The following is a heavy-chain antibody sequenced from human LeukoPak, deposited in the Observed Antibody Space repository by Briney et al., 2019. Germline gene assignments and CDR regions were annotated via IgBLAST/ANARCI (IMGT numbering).Heavy chain of an antibody. D-gene: IGHD6-13*01. CDR1: GGTFTSYA. CDR3: ARYPIASRWPYYFDY. V-gene: IGHV1-69*13. J-gene: IGHJ4*02. Sequence: SVTVSFTASGGTFTSYAISRGRQGPGQGNEWVGGIIAIFGTANYAQKFHGRVTISAYESTSTAYMELSSLRFEDTAVYDCARYPIASRWPYYFDYWGQGTLVTVSS. CDR2: IIAIFGTA.